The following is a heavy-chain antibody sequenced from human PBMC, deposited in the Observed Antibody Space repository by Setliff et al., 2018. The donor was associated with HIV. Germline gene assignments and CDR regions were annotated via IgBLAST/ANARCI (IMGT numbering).Heavy chain of an antibody. CDR1: GGSISISSHY. D-gene: IGHD2-21*02. J-gene: IGHJ1*01. V-gene: IGHV4-39*01. Sequence: PSETLSLTCTVSGGSISISSHYWGWIRQAPGKGLEWIGSIYYSGTTYYNPSLRGRVTISVDRSRNQFSLTLNSVTAADTATYYCASRGIVVVTMSMPDEFFVHWGHGTLVTVSS. CDR2: IYYSGTT. CDR3: ASRGIVVVTMSMPDEFFVH.